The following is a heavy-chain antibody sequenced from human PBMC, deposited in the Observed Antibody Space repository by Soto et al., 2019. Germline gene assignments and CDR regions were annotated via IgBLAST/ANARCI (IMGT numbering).Heavy chain of an antibody. V-gene: IGHV1-24*01. CDR1: GFTFSSYW. CDR3: ATAPNSHYYMDV. CDR2: FDPEDGET. Sequence: PGGSLRLSCAASGFTFSSYWMHWVRQAPGKGLEWMGGFDPEDGETIYAQKFQGRVTMTEDTSTDTAYMELSSLRSEDTAVYYCATAPNSHYYMDVWGKGTTVTVSS. J-gene: IGHJ6*03. D-gene: IGHD1-7*01.